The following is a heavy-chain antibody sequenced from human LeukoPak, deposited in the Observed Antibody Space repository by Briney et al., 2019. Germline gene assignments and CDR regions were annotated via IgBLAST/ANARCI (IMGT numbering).Heavy chain of an antibody. CDR3: AEERATTTSFDY. Sequence: PGGSLRLSCAASGFTFSSFPMSWVRQAPGTGLEWVSIIGGNGGGTYYADSVKGRFTISRDNSKNTLYLQMNSLRAEDTAVYFCAEERATTTSFDYWGQGTLVTVSS. V-gene: IGHV3-23*01. J-gene: IGHJ4*02. CDR2: IGGNGGGT. CDR1: GFTFSSFP. D-gene: IGHD4-11*01.